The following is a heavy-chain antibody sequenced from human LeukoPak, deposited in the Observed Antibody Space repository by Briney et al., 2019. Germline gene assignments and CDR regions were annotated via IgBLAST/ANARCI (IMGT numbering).Heavy chain of an antibody. V-gene: IGHV3-7*01. D-gene: IGHD1-20*01. J-gene: IGHJ4*02. Sequence: GGSLRLSCAASGFTFNNYWMTWVRQAPGKGLEWVANIRQDGSEKYYVDSVKGRFTVSRDNANNSLYLQMNSLRAEDTAVYYCARGRDNWNRALDCWGQGTLVTVSS. CDR3: ARGRDNWNRALDC. CDR1: GFTFNNYW. CDR2: IRQDGSEK.